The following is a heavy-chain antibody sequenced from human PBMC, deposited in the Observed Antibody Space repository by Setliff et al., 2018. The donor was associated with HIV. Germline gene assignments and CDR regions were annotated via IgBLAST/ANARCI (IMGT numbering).Heavy chain of an antibody. V-gene: IGHV1-18*01. CDR1: GYTFSSDG. CDR2: SNAYNGNT. CDR3: ARDAPGNTESAPGY. J-gene: IGHJ4*02. Sequence: ASVKVSCKASGYTFSSDGISWVRQAPGQGLEWMGWSNAYNGNTNYIEKLQGRVTMTTDTSTSTAYMELRSLRSDDTAVYYCARDAPGNTESAPGYWGQGTQVTVSS. D-gene: IGHD1-7*01.